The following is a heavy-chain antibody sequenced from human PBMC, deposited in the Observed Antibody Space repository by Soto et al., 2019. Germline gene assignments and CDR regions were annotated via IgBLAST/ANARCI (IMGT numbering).Heavy chain of an antibody. CDR2: IYWDDDK. Sequence: QITLKESGPTLVRPTQTLTLTCTFSGFSLTTSGVGVGWIRQPPGKALEWLEVIYWDDDKRYSSSLKSRLTITQDTSKNQVVLTMTHMDPVDTATYYCAHHPYYGLGSYSFDSWGQGTLVTVSS. CDR3: AHHPYYGLGSYSFDS. CDR1: GFSLTTSGVG. J-gene: IGHJ4*02. V-gene: IGHV2-5*02. D-gene: IGHD3-10*01.